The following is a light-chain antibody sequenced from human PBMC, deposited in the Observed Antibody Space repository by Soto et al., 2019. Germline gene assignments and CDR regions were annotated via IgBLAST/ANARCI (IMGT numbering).Light chain of an antibody. CDR3: QQYVSTPWT. V-gene: IGKV3-20*01. CDR2: GAS. Sequence: EIVLTQSPGTLSLSPGEGVTLSCRASQTIINNFLAWYQQKPGQAPRLLIHGASSRATGIPDRFGGSGSGTDFTLTLSRLEPEDFAVYYCQQYVSTPWTFGQGTKVEVK. J-gene: IGKJ1*01. CDR1: QTIINNF.